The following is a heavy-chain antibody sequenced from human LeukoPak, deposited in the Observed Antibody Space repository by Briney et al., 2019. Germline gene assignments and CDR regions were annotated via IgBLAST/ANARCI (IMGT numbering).Heavy chain of an antibody. D-gene: IGHD6-19*01. CDR3: TTEAYSSGWTFDY. Sequence: GGSLRLSCAASGFTFSNAWMNWVRQAPGKGLEWVGRIKSKTDGGTTDYAAPVKGRFTISRDDSKNTLYLQMNSLKTEDTAVYYCTTEAYSSGWTFDYWGQGTLVTVSS. CDR2: IKSKTDGGTT. CDR1: GFTFSNAW. J-gene: IGHJ4*02. V-gene: IGHV3-15*07.